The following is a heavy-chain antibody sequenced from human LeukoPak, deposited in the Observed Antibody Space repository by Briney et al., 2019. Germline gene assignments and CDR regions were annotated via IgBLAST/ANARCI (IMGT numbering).Heavy chain of an antibody. Sequence: SETLSLTCAVYGGSFSGYYWSWIRQPPGKGLEWIAEINHSGSTNYNPSLKSRVTISVDTSKNQFSLKLSSVTAADTAVYYCARVPRLIRFLEWSLIQGGMDVWGQGTAVTVSS. CDR1: GGSFSGYY. V-gene: IGHV4-34*01. D-gene: IGHD3-3*01. CDR2: INHSGST. CDR3: ARVPRLIRFLEWSLIQGGMDV. J-gene: IGHJ6*02.